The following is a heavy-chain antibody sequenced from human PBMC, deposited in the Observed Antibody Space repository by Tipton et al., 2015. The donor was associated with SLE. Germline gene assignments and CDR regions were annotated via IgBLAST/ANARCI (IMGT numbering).Heavy chain of an antibody. J-gene: IGHJ4*02. Sequence: TLSLTCAVYGGSFRGYYWSWIRQPPGKGLEWIGEINHSGSTNYNPSLKSRVIISVDTSKNQFSLKLSSVTAADTAVYYCETPGYCSGGSCYPALGYWGQGTLVPVSS. V-gene: IGHV4-34*01. D-gene: IGHD2-15*01. CDR3: ETPGYCSGGSCYPALGY. CDR1: GGSFRGYY. CDR2: INHSGST.